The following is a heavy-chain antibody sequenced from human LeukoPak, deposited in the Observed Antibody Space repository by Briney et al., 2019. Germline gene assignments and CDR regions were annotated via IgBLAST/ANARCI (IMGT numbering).Heavy chain of an antibody. CDR1: GGSFSGYY. V-gene: IGHV4-34*01. Sequence: SETLSLTCAVYGGSFSGYYWSWTRQPPGKGLEWIGEINHSGSTNYNPSLKSRVTISVDTSKNHFSLKLTFVTAADTAVYYCARLWSTDCNGGSCPHQPNYWGQGTLVTVSS. CDR3: ARLWSTDCNGGSCPHQPNY. D-gene: IGHD2-15*01. J-gene: IGHJ4*02. CDR2: INHSGST.